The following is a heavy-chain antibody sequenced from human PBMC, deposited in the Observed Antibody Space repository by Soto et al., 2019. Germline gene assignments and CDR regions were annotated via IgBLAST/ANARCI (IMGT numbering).Heavy chain of an antibody. CDR2: ISGGDGSP. Sequence: LRLSCAASGFTFSSYAMTWVRQAPGKGLEWVSAISGGDGSPSYADSVKGRFTISRDNSKNTLYLHMNSLRADDTAAYYCAKWHTYNYDSLAFSGFDCWGQGTQVTVYS. D-gene: IGHD3-16*01. J-gene: IGHJ4*02. V-gene: IGHV3-23*01. CDR1: GFTFSSYA. CDR3: AKWHTYNYDSLAFSGFDC.